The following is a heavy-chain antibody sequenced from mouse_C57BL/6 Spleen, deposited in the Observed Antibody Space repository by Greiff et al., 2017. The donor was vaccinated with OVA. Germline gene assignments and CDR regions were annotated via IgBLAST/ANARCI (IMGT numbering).Heavy chain of an antibody. J-gene: IGHJ3*01. CDR1: GFTFSDYG. CDR3: ERGDYYGSAWFAD. Sequence: EVQGVESGGGLVKPGGSLKLSCAASGFTFSDYGMHWVRQAPEKGLEWVAYISSGSSTIYYADTVKGRFTFSRDNAKNTRFLQMTRLRSEETAMYYCERGDYYGSAWFADWGQGTLVTVSA. CDR2: ISSGSSTI. V-gene: IGHV5-17*01. D-gene: IGHD1-1*01.